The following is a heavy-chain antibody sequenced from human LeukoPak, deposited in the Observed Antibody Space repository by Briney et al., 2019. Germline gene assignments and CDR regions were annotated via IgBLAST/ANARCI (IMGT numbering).Heavy chain of an antibody. CDR1: GFTISNRD. D-gene: IGHD3-22*01. CDR2: ISSSSTYV. Sequence: GGSLRLSCAASGFTISNRDMNWVRQAPGKGLEWVSSISSSSTYVFHADSVKGRFTISRDNAKNSLYLQMNSLRAEDTAVYYCARDRNTYYDSSGYYPDAIDIWGQETVVTVSS. V-gene: IGHV3-21*01. J-gene: IGHJ3*02. CDR3: ARDRNTYYDSSGYYPDAIDI.